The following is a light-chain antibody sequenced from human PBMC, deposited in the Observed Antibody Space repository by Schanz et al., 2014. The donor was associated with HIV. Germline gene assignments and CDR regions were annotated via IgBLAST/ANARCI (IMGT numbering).Light chain of an antibody. Sequence: QSALTQPPSASGSPGQSVTISCTGTSSDVGGYNYVSWYQQHPGKAPKLMIYEGTKRPSGVSNRFSGSKSVNTASLTISGLQAEDEADYYCSSKATGGRAPVVFGGGTKLTVL. CDR2: EGT. J-gene: IGLJ2*01. CDR1: SSDVGGYNY. CDR3: SSKATGGRAPVV. V-gene: IGLV2-8*01.